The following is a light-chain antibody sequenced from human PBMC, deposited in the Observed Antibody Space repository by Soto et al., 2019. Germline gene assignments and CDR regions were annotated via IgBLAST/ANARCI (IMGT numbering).Light chain of an antibody. Sequence: QSALTQPASVSGSPGQSITISCTGTSSDVGIYNYVSWYQQHPGKAPKLMIYEVSNRPSGVSNRFSGSKSGNTASLTISGLQAEDEAAYYCSSYTSSSTGVFGGGTKLTVL. V-gene: IGLV2-14*01. J-gene: IGLJ3*02. CDR1: SSDVGIYNY. CDR2: EVS. CDR3: SSYTSSSTGV.